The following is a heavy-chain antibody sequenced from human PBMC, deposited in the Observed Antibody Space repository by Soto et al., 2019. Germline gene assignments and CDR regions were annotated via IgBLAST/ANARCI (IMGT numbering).Heavy chain of an antibody. CDR3: ARELVPGYTGFSHY. D-gene: IGHD5-12*01. CDR2: ISAYNGNT. V-gene: IGHV1-18*01. J-gene: IGHJ4*02. Sequence: ASVKVSCKTSGYTFSNYGINWLRQASGQGLEWMGWISAYNGNTNFAQKLQGRVSLTTDTSSTTAYMELRSLTSDDTAVYYCARELVPGYTGFSHYWGQGTLVTVSS. CDR1: GYTFSNYG.